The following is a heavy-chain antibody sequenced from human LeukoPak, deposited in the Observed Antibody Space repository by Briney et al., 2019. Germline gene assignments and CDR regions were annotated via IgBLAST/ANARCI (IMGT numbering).Heavy chain of an antibody. D-gene: IGHD3-10*01. CDR2: IYYSGST. V-gene: IGHV4-39*01. Sequence: PSETLSLTCTVSGGSISSSSYYWGWIRQPPGKGLEWIVSIYYSGSTYYNPSLKSRVTISVDTSKNQFSLKLSSVTAADTAVYYCARHRMRRGYGSGSLDYWGQGTLVTVSS. CDR1: GGSISSSSYY. J-gene: IGHJ4*02. CDR3: ARHRMRRGYGSGSLDY.